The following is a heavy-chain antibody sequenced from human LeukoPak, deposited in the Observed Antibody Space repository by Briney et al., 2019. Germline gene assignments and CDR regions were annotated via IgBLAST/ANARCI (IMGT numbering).Heavy chain of an antibody. CDR1: GYTFTDYD. CDR2: IIPIFVTV. Sequence: GASVKVSCKTSGYTFTDYDITWVRQAPGQGLEWMGGIIPIFVTVDYAQKFQGRVTITADKSTRTAYMELNSLTSDDTAVYYCARGTCSGGSCYLPDDYWGQGTLVTVSS. CDR3: ARGTCSGGSCYLPDDY. V-gene: IGHV1-69*06. D-gene: IGHD2-15*01. J-gene: IGHJ4*02.